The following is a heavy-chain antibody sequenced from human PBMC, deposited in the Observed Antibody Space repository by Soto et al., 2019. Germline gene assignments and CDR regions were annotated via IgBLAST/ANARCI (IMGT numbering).Heavy chain of an antibody. CDR2: IDPGDSST. CDR1: GYRFTTYG. Sequence: XESLRVSWQCSGYRFTTYGVSWVLQMPGKGLEWMGKIDPGDSSTNYSPSFRGHITISVDRSINTAHLQFSSLKAADTAVYYCARLEKWYYNYYGLDVWGQGTMVTVSS. CDR3: ARLEKWYYNYYGLDV. D-gene: IGHD1-26*01. J-gene: IGHJ6*02. V-gene: IGHV5-10-1*01.